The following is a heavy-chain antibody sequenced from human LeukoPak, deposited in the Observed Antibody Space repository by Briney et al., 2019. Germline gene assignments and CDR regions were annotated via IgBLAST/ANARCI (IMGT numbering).Heavy chain of an antibody. Sequence: PGGSLRLSCAASGFTFSSYAMSWVRQAPGKGLEWVGFIRTKAYGGTTEYAASVKGRFTISRDDSKSIAYLQMNSLRTEDTAVYYCTRGVSMTTVVTGVPDAFDIWGQGTMVTVSS. D-gene: IGHD4-23*01. J-gene: IGHJ3*02. V-gene: IGHV3-49*04. CDR3: TRGVSMTTVVTGVPDAFDI. CDR1: GFTFSSYA. CDR2: IRTKAYGGTT.